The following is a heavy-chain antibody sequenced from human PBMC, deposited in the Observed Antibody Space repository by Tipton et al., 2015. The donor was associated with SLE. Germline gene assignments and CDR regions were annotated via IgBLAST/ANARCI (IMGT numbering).Heavy chain of an antibody. CDR3: ARDFRITLSGTVAGPSDY. V-gene: IGHV3-48*01. D-gene: IGHD3-3*01. J-gene: IGHJ4*02. Sequence: DSVKGRFTISRDNAKNSLYLQMNSLGAEDTAVYYCARDFRITLSGTVAGPSDYWGQGTLVTVSS.